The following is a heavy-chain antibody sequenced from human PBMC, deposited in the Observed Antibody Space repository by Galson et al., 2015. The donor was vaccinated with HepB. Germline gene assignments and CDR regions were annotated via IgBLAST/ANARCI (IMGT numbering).Heavy chain of an antibody. V-gene: IGHV3-30-3*01. J-gene: IGHJ5*02. CDR1: GFIFSSYA. D-gene: IGHD1-1*01. Sequence: ASGFIFSSYAMHWVRQAPGKGLEWVAVISYDGVNKYYAESVRGRFTISRDNSKNTLYLQMNRLRVEDTAVYYCVRERGTTWGQGTLVTVSS. CDR3: VRERGTT. CDR2: ISYDGVNK.